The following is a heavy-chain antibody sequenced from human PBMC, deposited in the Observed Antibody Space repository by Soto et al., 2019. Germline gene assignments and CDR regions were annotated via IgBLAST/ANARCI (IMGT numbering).Heavy chain of an antibody. CDR1: GFTFSSYA. D-gene: IGHD2-21*02. V-gene: IGHV3-23*01. J-gene: IGHJ1*01. CDR2: ISGSGGST. Sequence: GSLRLSCAASGFTFSSYAMSWVRQAPGKGLEWVSAISGSGGSTYYADSVKGRFTISRDNSKNTLYLQMNSLRAEDTAVYYCAKEAEHCGGDCWGAEYFQHWGQGTLVTVSS. CDR3: AKEAEHCGGDCWGAEYFQH.